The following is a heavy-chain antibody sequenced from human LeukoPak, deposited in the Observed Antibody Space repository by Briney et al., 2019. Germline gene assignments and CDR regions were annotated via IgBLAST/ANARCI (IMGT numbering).Heavy chain of an antibody. V-gene: IGHV4-59*01. CDR3: ARAAGYYGDYLDY. CDR2: IYYSGST. Sequence: PSETLSLTCTVSGGSISSYYWSWIRQPPGKGLEWIGYIYYSGSTNYNPSLKSRVTISVDTSKNQFSLKLSSVTGADTAVYYCARAAGYYGDYLDYWGQGTLVTVSS. J-gene: IGHJ4*02. D-gene: IGHD4-17*01. CDR1: GGSISSYY.